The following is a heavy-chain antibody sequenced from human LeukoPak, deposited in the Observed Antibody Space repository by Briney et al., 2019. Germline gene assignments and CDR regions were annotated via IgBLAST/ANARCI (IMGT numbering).Heavy chain of an antibody. CDR1: GGSFSGYY. CDR3: ASRHGNSGSSNC. J-gene: IGHJ4*02. Sequence: PSETLSLTCAVYGGSFSGYYWSWIRQPPGKGLEWIGEINHSGSTNYNPSLKSRVTISLDTSKNQFSLRLSSVTAADTAVYYCASRHGNSGSSNCWGQGTLVTVSS. D-gene: IGHD3-10*01. CDR2: INHSGST. V-gene: IGHV4-34*01.